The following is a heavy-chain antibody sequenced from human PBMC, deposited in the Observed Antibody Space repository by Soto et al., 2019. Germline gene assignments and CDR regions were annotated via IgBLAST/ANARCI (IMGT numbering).Heavy chain of an antibody. V-gene: IGHV4-61*01. J-gene: IGHJ5*02. CDR1: GGSVSSGSYY. Sequence: QVQLQESGPGLVKPSETLSLTCTVSGGSVSSGSYYWSWIRQPPGKGLEWIGYIYYSGSTNYNPSLKSRVTISVDTSKNQFSLKLSSVTAADTAVYYCAREEAPPYYDFWSGAWWFDPWGQGTLVTVSS. CDR2: IYYSGST. D-gene: IGHD3-3*01. CDR3: AREEAPPYYDFWSGAWWFDP.